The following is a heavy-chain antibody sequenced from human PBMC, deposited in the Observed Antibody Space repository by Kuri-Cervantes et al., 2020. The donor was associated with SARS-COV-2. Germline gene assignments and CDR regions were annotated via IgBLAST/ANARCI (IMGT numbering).Heavy chain of an antibody. Sequence: GSLRLSCTVSGGSISNDYWSWIRQPAGKGLEWTGRIYTSGTANYNPSLRTRVTMSIDTSKNQFSLRLSSVTAADTAVYYCARVNIELVLPTPQVYFYMDVWGKGTTVTVSS. D-gene: IGHD2/OR15-2a*01. CDR2: IYTSGTA. V-gene: IGHV4-4*07. CDR3: ARVNIELVLPTPQVYFYMDV. J-gene: IGHJ6*03. CDR1: GGSISNDY.